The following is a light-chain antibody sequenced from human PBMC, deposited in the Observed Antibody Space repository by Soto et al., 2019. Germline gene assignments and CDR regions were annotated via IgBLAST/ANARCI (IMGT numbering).Light chain of an antibody. CDR1: GSDVGANTS. CDR2: AVN. J-gene: IGLJ1*01. CDR3: DAYPSDDRGYV. Sequence: QSPLTQPASVSRSPGQSNSISCTGSGSDVGANTSASWYQQHPGNAPKLMVYAVNNRPSGVSRRFSGANSGKTASLTISGLQAEDAAQYYCDAYPSDDRGYVFGHGTMVTV. V-gene: IGLV2-14*01.